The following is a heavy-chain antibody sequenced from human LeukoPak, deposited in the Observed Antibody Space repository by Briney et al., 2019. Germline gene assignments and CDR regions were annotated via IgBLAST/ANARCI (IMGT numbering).Heavy chain of an antibody. CDR1: GFTFSSYA. CDR3: AREGPYSSVPIN. CDR2: ISYDGSNK. V-gene: IGHV3-30*04. D-gene: IGHD6-19*01. Sequence: GGSLRLSCAASGFTFSSYAMHWVRQAPGKGLEWVTIISYDGSNKYYADSVKGRFTISRDNSKNTLYLQMNSLRAEGTAVYYCAREGPYSSVPINWGQGTLVTVSS. J-gene: IGHJ4*02.